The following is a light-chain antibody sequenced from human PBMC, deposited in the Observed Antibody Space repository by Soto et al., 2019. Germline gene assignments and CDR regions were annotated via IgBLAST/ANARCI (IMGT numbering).Light chain of an antibody. CDR2: RSD. J-gene: IGLJ3*02. Sequence: QSVLTQPPSASGTPGQRGTISFSGSSSNIGRNTVKWYRQLPGTAPKLLIGRSDQRPSGVPDRFSGSQFGTSASLAISGLQSEDEADYICAAWDDSLNAWAFGGGTKLTVL. CDR3: AAWDDSLNAWA. V-gene: IGLV1-44*01. CDR1: SSNIGRNT.